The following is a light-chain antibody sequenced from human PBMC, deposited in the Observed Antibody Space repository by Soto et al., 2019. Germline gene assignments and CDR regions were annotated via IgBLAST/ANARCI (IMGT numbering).Light chain of an antibody. CDR3: QQSYSTPPDT. V-gene: IGKV1-39*01. CDR2: AAS. CDR1: QSIRSY. J-gene: IGKJ2*01. Sequence: IQMTQSPSSLSASVGDRVTITCRASQSIRSYLNWYQQKPGKAPKLLIYAASSLQSGVPSRFSGSGSGTDFTLTISSLHPGEFATYYCQQSYSTPPDTFGQGTKLEIK.